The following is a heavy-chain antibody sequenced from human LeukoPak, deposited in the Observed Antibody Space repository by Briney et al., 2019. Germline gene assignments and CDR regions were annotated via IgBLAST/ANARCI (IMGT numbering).Heavy chain of an antibody. CDR3: ARDQYDGICHDY. D-gene: IGHD2/OR15-2a*01. Sequence: KPGGSLRLSCAASGLTFSNYSMSWVRQAPGKGLEWVSSISSSSNYIYYADSVNGRFTISRDNAKSSLYLQMSSLRADDTAVYYCARDQYDGICHDYWGQGALVTVSS. CDR1: GLTFSNYS. CDR2: ISSSSNYI. J-gene: IGHJ4*02. V-gene: IGHV3-21*01.